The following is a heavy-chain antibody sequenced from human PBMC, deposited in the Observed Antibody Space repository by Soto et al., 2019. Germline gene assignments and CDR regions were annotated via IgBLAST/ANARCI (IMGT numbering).Heavy chain of an antibody. CDR3: ARDQGRGYSYGFEY. CDR2: IWYDGSNK. J-gene: IGHJ4*02. CDR1: GFTFSSYG. D-gene: IGHD5-18*01. Sequence: QVQLVESGGGVVQPGRSLRLSCAASGFTFSSYGMHWVRQAPGKGLEWVAVIWYDGSNKYYADSVKGRFTISRDNSKNTLYLQMTSLRAEDMAVYYCARDQGRGYSYGFEYWGQGTLVTVSS. V-gene: IGHV3-33*01.